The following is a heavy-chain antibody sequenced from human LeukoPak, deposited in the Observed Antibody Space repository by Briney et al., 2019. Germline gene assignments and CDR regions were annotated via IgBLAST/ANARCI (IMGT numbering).Heavy chain of an antibody. CDR1: GFTFSSYS. Sequence: GGSLRLSCAASGFTFSSYSMNWVRQAPGKGLEWVSSIISSSSYIYYADLVKGRFTISRDNAKNSLYLQMNSLRAEDTAVYYCAREVYSSSWYQFDYWGQGTLVTVSS. V-gene: IGHV3-21*01. D-gene: IGHD6-13*01. CDR2: IISSSSYI. J-gene: IGHJ4*02. CDR3: AREVYSSSWYQFDY.